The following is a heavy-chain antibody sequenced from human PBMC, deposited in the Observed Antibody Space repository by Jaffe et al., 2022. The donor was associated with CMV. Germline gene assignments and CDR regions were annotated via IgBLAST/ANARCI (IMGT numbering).Heavy chain of an antibody. V-gene: IGHV5-51*01. CDR1: GYSFTSYY. D-gene: IGHD3-3*01. J-gene: IGHJ6*02. CDR3: ARRQIRAGVSGYGLDV. CDR2: IYPGDSDA. Sequence: EVQLVQSGAEVKKPGESLKISCKGSGYSFTSYYIGWVRQMPGKGLEWMAIIYPGDSDAAYNPSFQGQVTISADKSISTAYLQWSSLKASDTATYYCARRQIRAGVSGYGLDVWGQGTTVTVSS.